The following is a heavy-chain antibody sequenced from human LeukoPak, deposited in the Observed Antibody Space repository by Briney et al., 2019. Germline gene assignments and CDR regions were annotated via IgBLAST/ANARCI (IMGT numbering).Heavy chain of an antibody. Sequence: SETLSLTCTVSGDSIGCSNCYWGWVRQPPVTRLEWIGSIYYSGDTHYNPSLKSRVTISVDPSKNQFSLKLSSVTAAATAVYYCARRYSGRYYNDWGQGTLVTVSS. V-gene: IGHV4-39*01. J-gene: IGHJ4*02. CDR3: ARRYSGRYYND. CDR2: IYYSGDT. D-gene: IGHD1-26*01. CDR1: GDSIGCSNCY.